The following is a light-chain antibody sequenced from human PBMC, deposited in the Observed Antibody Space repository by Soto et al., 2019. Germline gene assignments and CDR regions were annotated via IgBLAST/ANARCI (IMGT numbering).Light chain of an antibody. CDR1: SSNIGAGYD. CDR3: QSYDSSLSGYV. V-gene: IGLV1-40*01. CDR2: GNS. J-gene: IGLJ1*01. Sequence: QLVLTQPPSVSGAPGQQVTISCTGSSSNIGAGYDVHWYQQLPGTAPKLLIYGNSNRPSGVPDRFSGSKSGTSASLAITGLQAEDEADYYCQSYDSSLSGYVFGTGTKVTVL.